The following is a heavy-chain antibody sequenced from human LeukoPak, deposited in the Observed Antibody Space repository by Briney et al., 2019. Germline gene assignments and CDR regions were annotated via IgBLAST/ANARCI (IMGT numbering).Heavy chain of an antibody. CDR3: AREKRYCSSTSCYFDY. V-gene: IGHV1-2*02. CDR1: GYTFTGYY. J-gene: IGHJ4*02. Sequence: ASVKVSCKASGYTFTGYYMHWVRQAPGQGLEWMGWINPNSGGTNYARKFQGRVTMTRDTSISTAYMELSRLRSDDTAVYYCAREKRYCSSTSCYFDYWGQGTLVTVSS. D-gene: IGHD2-2*01. CDR2: INPNSGGT.